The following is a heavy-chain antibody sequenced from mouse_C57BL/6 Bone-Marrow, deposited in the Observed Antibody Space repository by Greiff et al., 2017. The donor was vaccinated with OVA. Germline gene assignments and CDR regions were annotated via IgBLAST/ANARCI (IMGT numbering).Heavy chain of an antibody. D-gene: IGHD3-1*01. V-gene: IGHV1-81*01. CDR2: IYPRSGNT. Sequence: VQRVESGAELARPGASVKLSCKASGYTFTSYGISWVKQRTGQGLEWIGEIYPRSGNTYYNEKFKGKATLTADKSSSTAYMELRSLTSEDSAVYFCASGGLFAYWGQGTLVTVSA. CDR1: GYTFTSYG. CDR3: ASGGLFAY. J-gene: IGHJ3*01.